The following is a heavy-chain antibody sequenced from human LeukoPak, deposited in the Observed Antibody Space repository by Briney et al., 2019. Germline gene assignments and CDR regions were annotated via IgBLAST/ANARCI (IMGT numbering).Heavy chain of an antibody. CDR2: IYHSGTT. CDR1: GYSISTGYY. Sequence: SETLSLTCTVSGYSISTGYYWGWIRQPPGKGLEWIGSIYHSGTTYYNPSLKSRVTISVDTSKNQFSLKLSSVTAADTAVYYCARGGDYGVKIDYWGQGTLVTVSS. V-gene: IGHV4-38-2*02. CDR3: ARGGDYGVKIDY. D-gene: IGHD3-16*01. J-gene: IGHJ4*02.